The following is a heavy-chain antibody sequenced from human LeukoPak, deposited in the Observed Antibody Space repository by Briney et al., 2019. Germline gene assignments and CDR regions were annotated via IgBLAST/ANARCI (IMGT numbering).Heavy chain of an antibody. V-gene: IGHV1-3*01. Sequence: GASVKVSCKASGYPFTSYAMHWVRQAPGQRLDWMGWINAGNGNTKYSQKFQGRVTITRDTSASTAYMELSSLRSEDTAVYYCARETSRGKQWLGIDYWGQGTLVTVSS. CDR3: ARETSRGKQWLGIDY. D-gene: IGHD6-19*01. CDR2: INAGNGNT. CDR1: GYPFTSYA. J-gene: IGHJ4*02.